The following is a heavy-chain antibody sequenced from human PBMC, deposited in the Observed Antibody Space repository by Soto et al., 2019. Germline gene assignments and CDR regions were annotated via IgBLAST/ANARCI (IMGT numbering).Heavy chain of an antibody. D-gene: IGHD2-21*02. J-gene: IGHJ4*02. CDR1: GFTFANYG. Sequence: PGGSLRLSCAASGFTFANYGMHWVRQAPGTGLEWVAVVWYNGDTKHYAESVKGRFTISRDNSKNTLYLQMNNLRADDTAVYYCARGCGGDCYSAPPSDYWGQGTLVTVSS. CDR3: ARGCGGDCYSAPPSDY. CDR2: VWYNGDTK. V-gene: IGHV3-33*01.